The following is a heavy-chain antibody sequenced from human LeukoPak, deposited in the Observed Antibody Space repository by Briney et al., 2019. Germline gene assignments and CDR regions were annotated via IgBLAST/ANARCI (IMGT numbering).Heavy chain of an antibody. CDR1: GFSFDDYA. V-gene: IGHV3-21*01. D-gene: IGHD3-22*01. CDR3: ARRYYGSATYRLPYDY. J-gene: IGHJ4*02. CDR2: ISSSTNYI. Sequence: GGSLRLSCAASGFSFDDYAMSWVRQAPGKGLEWVSSISSSTNYIYYADSVKGRFTISRDNAKNSLYLQMNSLRAEDTAVYYCARRYYGSATYRLPYDYWGQGTLVTVSS.